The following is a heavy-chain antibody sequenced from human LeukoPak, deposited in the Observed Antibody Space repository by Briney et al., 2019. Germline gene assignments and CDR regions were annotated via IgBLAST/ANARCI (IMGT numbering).Heavy chain of an antibody. D-gene: IGHD3-10*01. Sequence: GGSLRLSCAASGFTLGNYGMSWFRQAPGRGLEWVSGVSGSDENTFYADAVKGRFTISRDNSKNTLYLQMNSLRAEDTAVYYCAEEAYYGSGSYYNGRDYWGQGTLVTVSS. CDR2: VSGSDENT. J-gene: IGHJ4*02. CDR1: GFTLGNYG. CDR3: AEEAYYGSGSYYNGRDY. V-gene: IGHV3-23*01.